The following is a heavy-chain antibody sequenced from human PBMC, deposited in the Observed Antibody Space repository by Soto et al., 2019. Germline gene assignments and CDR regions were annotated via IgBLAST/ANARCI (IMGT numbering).Heavy chain of an antibody. D-gene: IGHD3-22*01. CDR2: ISSSSSTI. Sequence: GGSLRLSCAASGFTFSSYSMNWVRQAPGKGLEWVSYISSSSSTIYYADSVKGRFTISRDNAKNSLYLQMNSLGDEDTAVYYCARVPDYYDSSGYYYYWGQGTLVTVSS. J-gene: IGHJ4*02. CDR3: ARVPDYYDSSGYYYY. CDR1: GFTFSSYS. V-gene: IGHV3-48*02.